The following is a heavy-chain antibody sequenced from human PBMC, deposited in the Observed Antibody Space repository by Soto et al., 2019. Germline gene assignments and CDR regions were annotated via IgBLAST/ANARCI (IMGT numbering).Heavy chain of an antibody. V-gene: IGHV1-46*01. CDR1: RDTFTSYY. Sequence: GASVKVSCKAPRDTFTSYYINWVRQAPGQGLEWMGVINPHGGSTAYAQKFKGRVTLTRDTSASTVYTEVSSLTSEDTAMYYCARSSGGNFGIIIEGTNWFAPWGQGILVTVSS. CDR3: ARSSGGNFGIIIEGTNWFAP. D-gene: IGHD1-26*01. J-gene: IGHJ5*02. CDR2: INPHGGST.